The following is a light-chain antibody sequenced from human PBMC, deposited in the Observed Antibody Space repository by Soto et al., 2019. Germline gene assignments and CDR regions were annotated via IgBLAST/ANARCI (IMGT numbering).Light chain of an antibody. CDR3: QQYNNWPRT. Sequence: IGMTQSPVTLSVSPGERATLSCRASQSFMSNLSWYQQKPGQAPNLLIYGAFTRATGIPARFSGSGSGTEFTLTISSLQAEDSAVYYRQQYNNWPRTFGQGTKVDIK. J-gene: IGKJ1*01. CDR2: GAF. V-gene: IGKV3-15*01. CDR1: QSFMSN.